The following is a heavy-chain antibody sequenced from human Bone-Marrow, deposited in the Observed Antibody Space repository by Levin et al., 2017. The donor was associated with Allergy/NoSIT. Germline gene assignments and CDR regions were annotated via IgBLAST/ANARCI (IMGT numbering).Heavy chain of an antibody. V-gene: IGHV3-23*01. CDR2: INAVGDDL. J-gene: IGHJ4*02. Sequence: GGSLRLSCAASGFTFNNFAMSWVRQAPGKGLEWVSAINAVGDDLYYADSVKGRFTIARDNSRYTLYLQMSSLRAADTAIYYCAKDVFGGVRLGFDFWGQGALVTVSS. CDR1: GFTFNNFA. D-gene: IGHD3-16*01. CDR3: AKDVFGGVRLGFDF.